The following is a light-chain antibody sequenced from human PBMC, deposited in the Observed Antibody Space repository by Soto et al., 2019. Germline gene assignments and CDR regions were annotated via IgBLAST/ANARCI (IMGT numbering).Light chain of an antibody. CDR3: QQSNNWPRT. J-gene: IGKJ1*01. Sequence: EIVMTQSPATLSVSPGERATLPCRASQGVSSNLAWYQQKPGQAPRLLIYDASTRATGIPARFSGSGSGTEFTLTISSLQSEDSAVYYCQQSNNWPRTFGQGTKV. CDR1: QGVSSN. CDR2: DAS. V-gene: IGKV3-15*01.